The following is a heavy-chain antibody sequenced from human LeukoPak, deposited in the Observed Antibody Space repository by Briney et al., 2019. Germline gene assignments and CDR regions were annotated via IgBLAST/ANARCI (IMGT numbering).Heavy chain of an antibody. V-gene: IGHV3-11*01. J-gene: IGHJ2*01. CDR1: GFTFSDYY. Sequence: GGCPTRSCAASGFTFSDYYMSWIRQAPGKGLEWVSYISSSGSTIYYADSVKGRFTISRDNAKNSLYLQMNSLRAEDTAVYYCARDRRHLRGSFDLWGRGTLVTVSS. CDR2: ISSSGSTI. CDR3: ARDRRHLRGSFDL.